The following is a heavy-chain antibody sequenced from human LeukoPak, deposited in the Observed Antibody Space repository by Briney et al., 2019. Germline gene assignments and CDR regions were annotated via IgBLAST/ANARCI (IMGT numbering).Heavy chain of an antibody. Sequence: SVKVSCKASGDTFSSYAISWVRQAPGQGLEWMGGIIPIFGSPNYAQRFQGRVTITADKSTSTAYMELSSLTYEGTAVYYCARDVPVEMTVSGYFDFWGQGTLVTVSS. CDR3: ARDVPVEMTVSGYFDF. J-gene: IGHJ4*02. CDR2: IIPIFGSP. D-gene: IGHD5-24*01. CDR1: GDTFSSYA. V-gene: IGHV1-69*06.